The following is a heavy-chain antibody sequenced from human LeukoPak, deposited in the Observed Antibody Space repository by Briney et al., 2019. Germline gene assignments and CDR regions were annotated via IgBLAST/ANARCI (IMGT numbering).Heavy chain of an antibody. V-gene: IGHV3-49*03. Sequence: GGSLRLCCTTYGFTFGESVMSWFRQAPGKGLEWVGLIRSKRYGGTTQYAASVKGRFTISRDDSNSIAYLQMNSLKTEETAVYFCARSYDVLAAYFPPDYWGQGTLVTVSS. CDR3: ARSYDVLAAYFPPDY. CDR2: IRSKRYGGTT. D-gene: IGHD3-9*01. J-gene: IGHJ4*02. CDR1: GFTFGESV.